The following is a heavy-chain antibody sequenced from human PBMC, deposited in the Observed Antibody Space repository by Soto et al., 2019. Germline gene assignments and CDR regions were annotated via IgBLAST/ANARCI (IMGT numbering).Heavy chain of an antibody. Sequence: EVQLVESGGGLVQPGGSLRLSCEASGFTFSSYSMNWVRQAPGKGLEWVSYISSSSNTIYYVDSVKGRFTISRDNAKNSLYLEMNSLRAEDTAVYYCARALVNCGGVTCHFPYYYMDVWGKGTTVTVSS. CDR3: ARALVNCGGVTCHFPYYYMDV. D-gene: IGHD2-15*01. CDR2: ISSSSNTI. J-gene: IGHJ6*03. V-gene: IGHV3-48*01. CDR1: GFTFSSYS.